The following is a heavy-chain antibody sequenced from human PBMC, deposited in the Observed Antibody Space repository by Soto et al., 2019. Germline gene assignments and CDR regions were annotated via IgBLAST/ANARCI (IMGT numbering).Heavy chain of an antibody. J-gene: IGHJ4*02. D-gene: IGHD2-15*01. V-gene: IGHV3-23*01. CDR1: GFTFSSYA. CDR3: AKAGGYCSGGSCYSGRIPQWIFDY. Sequence: GGSLRLSCAASGFTFSSYAMSWVRQAPGKGLEWVSAISGSGGSTYYADSVKGRFTISRDNSKNTLYLQMNSLRAEDTAVYYCAKAGGYCSGGSCYSGRIPQWIFDYWGQGTLVTVS. CDR2: ISGSGGST.